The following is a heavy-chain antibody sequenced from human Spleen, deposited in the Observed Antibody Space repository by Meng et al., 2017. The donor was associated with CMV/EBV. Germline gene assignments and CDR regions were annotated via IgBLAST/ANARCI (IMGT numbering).Heavy chain of an antibody. V-gene: IGHV1-46*01. CDR2: IKSDGNTK. CDR3: AREQPHTYFFDS. Sequence: QGQLVQSGAEVKQPGASVKLSCKASAFTVTRYHMHWVRQAPGQGLEWMTMIKSDGNTKIYAEKFHDRVTMTRDTSTSTLYLELSSLRSEDTAVYYCAREQPHTYFFDSWGQGALVTVSS. D-gene: IGHD5-18*01. CDR1: AFTVTRYH. J-gene: IGHJ4*02.